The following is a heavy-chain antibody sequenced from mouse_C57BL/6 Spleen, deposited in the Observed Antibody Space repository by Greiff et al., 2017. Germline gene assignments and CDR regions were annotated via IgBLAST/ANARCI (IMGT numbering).Heavy chain of an antibody. J-gene: IGHJ3*01. CDR3: ARSDLDVGAWFAY. CDR2: INPNNGGT. Sequence: EVQLQQSGPELVKPGASVKISCKASGYTFTDYYMNWVKQSHGKSLEWIGDINPNNGGTSYNQKFKGKATLTVDKSSSTAYMELRSLTSEDSAVYYCARSDLDVGAWFAYWGQGTLVTVSA. CDR1: GYTFTDYY. V-gene: IGHV1-26*01.